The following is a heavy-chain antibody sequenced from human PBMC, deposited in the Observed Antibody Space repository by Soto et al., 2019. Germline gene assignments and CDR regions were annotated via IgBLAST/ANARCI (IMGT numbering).Heavy chain of an antibody. CDR2: INSDGSSR. V-gene: IGHV3-74*01. J-gene: IGHJ6*02. Sequence: GGSLRLSCAASGFTFSSYSMNWVRQAPGKGLVWVSRINSDGSSRSYADSVKGRFTISRDNAKNTLYLQMNSLRAEDTAVYYCARDYYYDSTGRYGMDVWGQGTTVTVSS. D-gene: IGHD3-22*01. CDR3: ARDYYYDSTGRYGMDV. CDR1: GFTFSSYS.